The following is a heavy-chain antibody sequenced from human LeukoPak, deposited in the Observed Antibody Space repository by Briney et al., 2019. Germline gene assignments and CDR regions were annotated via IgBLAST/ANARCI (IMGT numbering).Heavy chain of an antibody. J-gene: IGHJ4*02. CDR1: GFTFSSYA. CDR2: ISGSGGST. Sequence: GRSLRLSCAASGFTFSSYAMSWVRQAPGKGLEWVSAISGSGGSTYYADSVKGRFTISRDNSKNTLYLQMNSLRAEGTAVYYCARDGPAAGLYFDYWGQGTLVTVSS. D-gene: IGHD6-13*01. V-gene: IGHV3-23*01. CDR3: ARDGPAAGLYFDY.